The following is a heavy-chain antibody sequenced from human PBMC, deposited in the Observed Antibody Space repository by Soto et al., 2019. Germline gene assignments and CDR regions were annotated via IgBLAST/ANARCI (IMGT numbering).Heavy chain of an antibody. D-gene: IGHD6-19*01. CDR3: ARVRREVGTGWYYDH. CDR1: GYTFSGYY. CDR2: INPDSGST. V-gene: IGHV1-2*02. J-gene: IGHJ4*02. Sequence: QVQLLQSGAEVKKPGASLKVSCKASGYTFSGYYIHWVRQARGQGLEWMGCINPDSGSTKYAQTLRGRVTMTRDTSISTAYMQLSSLTSGDTAICYCARVRREVGTGWYYDHGGRGTLIIVS.